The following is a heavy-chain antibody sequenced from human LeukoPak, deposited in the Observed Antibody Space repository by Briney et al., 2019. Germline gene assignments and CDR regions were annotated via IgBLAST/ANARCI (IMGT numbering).Heavy chain of an antibody. D-gene: IGHD3-10*01. CDR2: ISSSSRTI. Sequence: GGSLRLSCAVSGFTFSTYSMSWVRQCPGKGLEWVSYISSSSRTIYYADSVKGRFTISRDNAKNSVSLQMNSLRAEDTAVYYCARRSSPDYYNSGTNYLLDYWGQGTLVTVSS. CDR3: ARRSSPDYYNSGTNYLLDY. J-gene: IGHJ4*02. V-gene: IGHV3-48*01. CDR1: GFTFSTYS.